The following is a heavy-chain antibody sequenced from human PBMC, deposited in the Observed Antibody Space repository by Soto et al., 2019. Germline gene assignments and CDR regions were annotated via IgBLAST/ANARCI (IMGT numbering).Heavy chain of an antibody. D-gene: IGHD6-6*01. CDR3: ATSFEYSSSIQRSPFDY. Sequence: EVQLVESGGGLVKPGGSLRLSCAASGFTFSSYSMNWVRQAPGKGLEWVSSISSSSSYIYYADSVKGRFTISRDNAKNSLYLQMNSLRAEDTAVYYCATSFEYSSSIQRSPFDYWGQGTLVTVSS. CDR2: ISSSSSYI. CDR1: GFTFSSYS. J-gene: IGHJ4*02. V-gene: IGHV3-21*01.